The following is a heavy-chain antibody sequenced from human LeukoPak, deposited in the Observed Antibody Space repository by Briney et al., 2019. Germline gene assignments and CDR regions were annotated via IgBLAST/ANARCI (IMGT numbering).Heavy chain of an antibody. V-gene: IGHV3-30*02. Sequence: QPGGSLRLSCAASGFTFSSYGIHWVRQAPGKGLEWVAFIRYDGNNKYYADSVKGRFTISRDNSKNTLYLQMNSLRAEDTAVYYCAKAQNPHYYYGSGSYDYWGQGTLVTVSS. CDR1: GFTFSSYG. D-gene: IGHD3-10*01. J-gene: IGHJ4*02. CDR3: AKAQNPHYYYGSGSYDY. CDR2: IRYDGNNK.